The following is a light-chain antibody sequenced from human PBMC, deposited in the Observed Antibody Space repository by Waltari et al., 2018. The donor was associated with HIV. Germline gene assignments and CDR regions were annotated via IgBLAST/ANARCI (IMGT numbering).Light chain of an antibody. CDR2: CAS. J-gene: IGKJ4*01. Sequence: DIVMSPSPDSLVVSLCEGDTINCKSSQSLLYSSNDQYYLAWYQQKPGPPPKLLIYCASTRESGVPDLFSGSGSGTDYSLTISSLQAEDVAFYYCQQYNNNPTFGGGTKVAIK. CDR3: QQYNNNPT. V-gene: IGKV4-1*01. CDR1: QSLLYSSNDQYY.